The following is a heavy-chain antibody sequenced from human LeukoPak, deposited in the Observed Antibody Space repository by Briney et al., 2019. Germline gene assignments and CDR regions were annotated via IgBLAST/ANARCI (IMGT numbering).Heavy chain of an antibody. CDR3: ARHRYYYDSSGNYSFDY. Sequence: SETLSLTCTVSVGSISSYYWIWIRQPPGKGLEWIGYIYYSGSTNYNPSLKSRVTISVDTSKNQFSLKLSSVTAADTAVYYCARHRYYYDSSGNYSFDYWGQGALVTVSS. V-gene: IGHV4-59*08. J-gene: IGHJ4*02. D-gene: IGHD3-22*01. CDR1: VGSISSYY. CDR2: IYYSGST.